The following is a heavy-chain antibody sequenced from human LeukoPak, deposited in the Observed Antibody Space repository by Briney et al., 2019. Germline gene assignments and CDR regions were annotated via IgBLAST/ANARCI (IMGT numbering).Heavy chain of an antibody. CDR3: ARVMQLAFDI. CDR2: IKQDGSEK. D-gene: IGHD3-10*01. J-gene: IGHJ3*02. Sequence: GGSLRLSCAASGFTFRSYWMSWVRQAPGKGLEWVANIKQDGSEKYYVDSVKGRLTISRDNAKNSLYLQMNSLRAEDTAVLYCARVMQLAFDIWGQGTMVTVSS. CDR1: GFTFRSYW. V-gene: IGHV3-7*01.